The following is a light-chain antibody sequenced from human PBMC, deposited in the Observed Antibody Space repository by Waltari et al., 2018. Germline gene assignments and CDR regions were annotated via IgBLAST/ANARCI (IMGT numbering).Light chain of an antibody. J-gene: IGKJ4*01. CDR2: GAS. V-gene: IGKV4-1*01. CDR1: QSVFHSSDNKQY. Sequence: VLTQSPDSLAVSLGERATINCKSSQSVFHSSDNKQYLGWYQQKPGRPPKLLIYGASTRDSGVPDRFSGSGSGTDFTLTISSLQAEDVAVYYCQQYYSSPLTFGGGTKVEIK. CDR3: QQYYSSPLT.